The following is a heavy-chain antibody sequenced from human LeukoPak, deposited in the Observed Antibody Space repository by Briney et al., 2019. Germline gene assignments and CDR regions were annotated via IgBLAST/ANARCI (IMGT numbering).Heavy chain of an antibody. CDR2: IYDSGST. Sequence: SETLSLTCTVSGGSIRSSYYYWGWIRQPPGKGLEWIGSIYDSGSTYYNPSLKSRVTISVDTSKNQFSLKLNSETPEDTAVYYCARRLTQYDCFDPWGQGILVTVSS. J-gene: IGHJ5*02. CDR3: ARRLTQYDCFDP. D-gene: IGHD2-2*01. V-gene: IGHV4-39*01. CDR1: GGSIRSSYYY.